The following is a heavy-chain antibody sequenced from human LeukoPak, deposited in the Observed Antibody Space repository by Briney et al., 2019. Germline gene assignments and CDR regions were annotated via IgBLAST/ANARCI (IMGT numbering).Heavy chain of an antibody. Sequence: TGGSLRLSCAASGFTFSSYWMSWVRQAPGKGLEWVANIKQEGSEKYYVDSVKGRFTISRDNAKNSLYLQMNSLRAEDTAVYYCARARVGIAAAGEVLFDYWGQGTLVTVSS. J-gene: IGHJ4*02. CDR1: GFTFSSYW. V-gene: IGHV3-7*01. CDR2: IKQEGSEK. D-gene: IGHD6-13*01. CDR3: ARARVGIAAAGEVLFDY.